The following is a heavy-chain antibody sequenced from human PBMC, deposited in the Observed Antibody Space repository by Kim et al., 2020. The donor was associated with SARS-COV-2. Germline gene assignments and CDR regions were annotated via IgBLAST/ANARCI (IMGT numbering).Heavy chain of an antibody. CDR3: ARDKDWAFDY. D-gene: IGHD3-9*01. Sequence: INNAGSWGGRFTITRDNAQNSLYLQMNSLTAEDTAVYYCARDKDWAFDYWGQGTLVTVSS. J-gene: IGHJ4*02. V-gene: IGHV3-48*01. CDR2: I.